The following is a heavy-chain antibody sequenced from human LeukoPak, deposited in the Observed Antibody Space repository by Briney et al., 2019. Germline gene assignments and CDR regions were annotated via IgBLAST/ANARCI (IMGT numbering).Heavy chain of an antibody. D-gene: IGHD3-16*02. CDR1: GFTFSSYA. V-gene: IGHV3-23*01. Sequence: GGSLRLSCAAPGFTFSSYAMNWVRQAPGKGLEWVSAISGSGGDIYYTESVKGRFSISRDNSKNTVYLQMNSLRAEDTAVYYCAKGGYSDYVWGSNRYFDYWGQGTLVTVSS. CDR3: AKGGYSDYVWGSNRYFDY. CDR2: ISGSGGDI. J-gene: IGHJ4*02.